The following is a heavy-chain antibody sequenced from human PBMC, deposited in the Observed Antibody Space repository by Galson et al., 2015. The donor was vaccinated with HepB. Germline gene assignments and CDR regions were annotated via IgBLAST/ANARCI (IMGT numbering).Heavy chain of an antibody. CDR2: TYYRSKWYN. Sequence: CAISGDSVSSNSAAWNWIRQSPSRGLEWLGRTYYRSKWYNDYAVSVKSRITINPDTSKNQFSLQLNSVTPEDTAVYYCARSYYYDSSGYLLPYYFDYWGQGTLVTVSS. CDR3: ARSYYYDSSGYLLPYYFDY. V-gene: IGHV6-1*01. D-gene: IGHD3-22*01. J-gene: IGHJ4*02. CDR1: GDSVSSNSAA.